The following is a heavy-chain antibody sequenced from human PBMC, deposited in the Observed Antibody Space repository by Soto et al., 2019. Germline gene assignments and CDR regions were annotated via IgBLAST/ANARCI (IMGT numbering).Heavy chain of an antibody. CDR2: INPSGGST. CDR3: AIIVRSGYDLSAFEI. J-gene: IGHJ3*02. D-gene: IGHD5-12*01. CDR1: GYTFTSYY. V-gene: IGHV1-46*03. Sequence: ASVKVSCKASGYTFTSYYMHWVRQAPGQGLEWMGIINPSGGSTSYAQKFQGRVTMTRDTSTSTVYMELSSLRSEDTAVYYCAIIVRSGYDLSAFEIWGQGTMVTGSS.